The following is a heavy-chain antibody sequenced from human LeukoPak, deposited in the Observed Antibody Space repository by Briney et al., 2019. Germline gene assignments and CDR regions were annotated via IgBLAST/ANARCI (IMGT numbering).Heavy chain of an antibody. CDR2: IIPIFGTA. Sequence: SVKVSCKASGGTFSRYAISWVRQAPRQGLEWMGGIIPIFGTANYAQKFQCRVTITADESSNTAYMELNSLRSEDTAIYYCARDAAIYDTGAYYYLWWGQGTLVTVSS. V-gene: IGHV1-69*13. CDR3: ARDAAIYDTGAYYYLW. J-gene: IGHJ4*02. D-gene: IGHD3-22*01. CDR1: GGTFSRYA.